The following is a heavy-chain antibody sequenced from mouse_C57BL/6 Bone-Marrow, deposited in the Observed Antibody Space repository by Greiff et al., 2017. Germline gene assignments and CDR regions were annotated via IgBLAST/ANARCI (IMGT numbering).Heavy chain of an antibody. D-gene: IGHD2-1*01. CDR3: ARNWMVRDWFAY. J-gene: IGHJ3*01. Sequence: QVQLQQSGPELVKPGASVKISCKASGYSFTSYYIHWVKQRPGPGLEWIGWIYPGSGNTKYNEKFKGKATLTADTSYSTAYMQHSSLTSEDSAVHYWARNWMVRDWFAYWGQGTQVTVSA. CDR2: IYPGSGNT. V-gene: IGHV1-66*01. CDR1: GYSFTSYY.